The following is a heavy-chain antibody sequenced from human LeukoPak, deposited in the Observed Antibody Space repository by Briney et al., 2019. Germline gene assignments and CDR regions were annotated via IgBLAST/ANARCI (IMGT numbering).Heavy chain of an antibody. V-gene: IGHV3-74*01. Sequence: GGSLRLSCAASGFPFNNYWMHWVRQAPGKGLVWVSSINTDGRTTRYAASVQGRFTISRDNAKNTLYLQMNSLRDDDTAVYYCARAGASGWYAAGWFDPWGPGTLVTVSS. CDR2: INTDGRTT. J-gene: IGHJ5*02. CDR1: GFPFNNYW. D-gene: IGHD6-19*01. CDR3: ARAGASGWYAAGWFDP.